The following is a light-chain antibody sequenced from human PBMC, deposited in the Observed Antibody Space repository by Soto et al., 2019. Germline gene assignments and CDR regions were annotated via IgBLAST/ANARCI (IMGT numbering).Light chain of an antibody. CDR1: QSISTY. Sequence: DIQMTQSPSSLSASLGDRVTITCRASQSISTYLNWYQQNPGKAPKPLIYDASTLQSGVPSRFSGSGSGTDFTLTISSLQSEDFATYYCQQSYTTHPTFGQGTRVEIK. CDR3: QQSYTTHPT. CDR2: DAS. J-gene: IGKJ1*01. V-gene: IGKV1-39*01.